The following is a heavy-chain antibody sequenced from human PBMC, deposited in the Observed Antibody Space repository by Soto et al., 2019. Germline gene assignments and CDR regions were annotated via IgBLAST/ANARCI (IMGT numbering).Heavy chain of an antibody. D-gene: IGHD2-15*01. CDR3: AREDLGYCSGVSCEPLDY. J-gene: IGHJ4*02. CDR2: ISSDGGST. V-gene: IGHV3-64*01. Sequence: EVQLVESGGGLVQPGGSLRLSCAASGFTFSSYAMHWVRQAPGKGLEYVSAISSDGGSTYYANSVKGRFTISRDNSKNTLYHQMGSLRAEDVAVYYCAREDLGYCSGVSCEPLDYWGQGTLVTVSS. CDR1: GFTFSSYA.